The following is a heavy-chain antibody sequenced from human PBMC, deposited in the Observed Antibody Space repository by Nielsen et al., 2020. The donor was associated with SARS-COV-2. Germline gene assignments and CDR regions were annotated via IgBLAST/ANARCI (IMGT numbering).Heavy chain of an antibody. V-gene: IGHV4-61*01. Sequence: SETLSLTCTVSGGSVSSGSYYWSWIRQPPGKGLEWIGYIYYSGSTNYNPSIKSRVTISVDTSKNQFSLKLSSVTAADTAVYYCARAGYSYGVIPDYWGQGTLVTVSS. CDR2: IYYSGST. J-gene: IGHJ4*02. CDR3: ARAGYSYGVIPDY. D-gene: IGHD5-18*01. CDR1: GGSVSSGSYY.